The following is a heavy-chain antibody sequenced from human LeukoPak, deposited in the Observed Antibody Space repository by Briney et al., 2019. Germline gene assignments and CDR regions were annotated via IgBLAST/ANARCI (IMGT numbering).Heavy chain of an antibody. J-gene: IGHJ1*01. CDR3: ARQPDARPGYFQH. D-gene: IGHD1-14*01. CDR1: GYSISSGYY. Sequence: SETLSLTCAVSGYSISSGYYWGWIRQPPGKGLEWIGSIYHSGSTYYNPSLKSRVTISVDTSKNQFSLKLSSETAADTAVYYCARQPDARPGYFQHWGQGTLVTVSS. V-gene: IGHV4-38-2*01. CDR2: IYHSGST.